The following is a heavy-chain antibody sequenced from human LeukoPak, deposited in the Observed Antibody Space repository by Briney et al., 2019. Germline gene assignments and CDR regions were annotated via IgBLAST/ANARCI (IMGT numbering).Heavy chain of an antibody. CDR3: AELGITMIGGV. J-gene: IGHJ6*04. CDR2: IRYDGSNK. CDR1: GFTFSSYG. V-gene: IGHV3-30*02. D-gene: IGHD3-10*02. Sequence: GGALRLSCAASGFTFSSYGVHWVRQAPGKGLEGVACIRYDGSNKYYADSVKGRFTISRDNAKNSLYLQINSLRGEDRAVYYCAELGITMIGGVWGKGTTVTISS.